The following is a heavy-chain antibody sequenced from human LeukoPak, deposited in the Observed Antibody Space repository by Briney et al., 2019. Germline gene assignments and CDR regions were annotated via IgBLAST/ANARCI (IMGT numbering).Heavy chain of an antibody. CDR3: ARDYYDSSGISPGHDY. CDR1: GGSISSYY. V-gene: IGHV4-59*01. Sequence: SETLSLTCTVSGGSISSYYWSWIRQPPGKGLEWIGYIYYSGSTNYNPSLKSRVTISVDTSKNQFSLKLSSVTAADTAVYYCARDYYDSSGISPGHDYWGQGTLVTVSS. J-gene: IGHJ4*02. CDR2: IYYSGST. D-gene: IGHD3-22*01.